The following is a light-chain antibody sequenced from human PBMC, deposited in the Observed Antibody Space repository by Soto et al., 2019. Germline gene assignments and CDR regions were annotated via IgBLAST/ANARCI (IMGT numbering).Light chain of an antibody. CDR2: AAS. J-gene: IGKJ2*01. Sequence: DLQMTQSPSPLSASVGDRVTITCRASQGVTNYLAWFQQKPGKAPRSLIYAASSLQSGVPSRFSGRGSGTDFTLTIINLQPEDFATYYCLQYNSHPHTFGQGTRVETK. V-gene: IGKV1-16*01. CDR3: LQYNSHPHT. CDR1: QGVTNY.